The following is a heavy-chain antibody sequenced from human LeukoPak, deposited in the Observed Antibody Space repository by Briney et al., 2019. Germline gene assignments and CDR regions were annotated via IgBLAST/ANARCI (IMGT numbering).Heavy chain of an antibody. J-gene: IGHJ4*02. CDR2: ISDSGGTT. Sequence: GGSLRLSCAASGFTFSTLAMGWVRQAPGKGLEWVSVISDSGGTTYYADSVKGRFTISRDNSRNTLYLQMNSLRVEDTAVYYCAKDARRSSGWYFFNHWGQGTLVTVSS. CDR1: GFTFSTLA. CDR3: AKDARRSSGWYFFNH. D-gene: IGHD6-19*01. V-gene: IGHV3-23*01.